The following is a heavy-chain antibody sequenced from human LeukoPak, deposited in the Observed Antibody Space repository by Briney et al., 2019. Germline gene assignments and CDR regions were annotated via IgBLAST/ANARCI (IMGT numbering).Heavy chain of an antibody. V-gene: IGHV4-39*01. CDR1: GGSFSSSTYY. CDR2: IYYSGSP. CDR3: ARSVLRYFDWLPNINHPFDP. J-gene: IGHJ5*02. Sequence: SETLSLTCAVSGGSFSSSTYYWGWIRQPPGKGLEWIGSIYYSGSPYYNPSLKSRVTISVDTSKNQFSLNLSSVTAADTAVYYCARSVLRYFDWLPNINHPFDPWGQGALVTVSS. D-gene: IGHD3-9*01.